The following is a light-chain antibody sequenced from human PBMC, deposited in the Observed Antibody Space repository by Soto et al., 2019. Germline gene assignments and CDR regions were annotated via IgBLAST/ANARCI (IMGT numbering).Light chain of an antibody. CDR2: AAS. Sequence: DIQMTQSPSTLSGSVGDRVTITCRASQTISSWLAWYQQKPGKAPKLLIYAASSLQSGVPSRFSGSGSGTDFTLTISSLQPDDFATYYCQQYHRASITFGQGTRLEIK. CDR3: QQYHRASIT. CDR1: QTISSW. V-gene: IGKV1-5*01. J-gene: IGKJ5*01.